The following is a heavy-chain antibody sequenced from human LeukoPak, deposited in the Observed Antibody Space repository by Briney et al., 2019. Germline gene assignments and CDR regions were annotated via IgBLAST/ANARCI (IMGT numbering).Heavy chain of an antibody. CDR1: GVSISSYY. D-gene: IGHD2-2*01. Sequence: SETLSLTCTVSGVSISSYYWSWIRQPPGKGLEWIVYIYYSGSTNYNPSLKSRVTISVDTSKNQFSLKLSSVTAADTAVYYCASGPIVVVPAANEEYYYYYYMDVWGKGTTVTVSS. V-gene: IGHV4-59*01. CDR2: IYYSGST. CDR3: ASGPIVVVPAANEEYYYYYYMDV. J-gene: IGHJ6*03.